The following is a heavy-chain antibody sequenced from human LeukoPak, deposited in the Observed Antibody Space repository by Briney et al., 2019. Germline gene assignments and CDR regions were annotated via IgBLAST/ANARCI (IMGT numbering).Heavy chain of an antibody. CDR2: ISGSGGST. J-gene: IGHJ4*02. Sequence: GGSLRLSCAASGFTFSSYAMSWVRQAPGKGLEWVSAISGSGGSTYYADSVRGRFTISRDNAKSTLYLQMNSLRAEDTAVYYCARVRDDYTYFDCWGQGTLVTVSS. D-gene: IGHD4-11*01. CDR1: GFTFSSYA. V-gene: IGHV3-23*01. CDR3: ARVRDDYTYFDC.